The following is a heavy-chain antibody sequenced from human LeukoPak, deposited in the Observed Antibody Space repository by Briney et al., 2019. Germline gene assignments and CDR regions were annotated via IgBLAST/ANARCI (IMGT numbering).Heavy chain of an antibody. J-gene: IGHJ1*01. CDR1: GFTFSSYW. Sequence: GGSLRLSCAASGFTFSSYWMHWVRQAPGKGLVWVSRINSDGSATTYADSVRGRFTISRDNAKNTLYLQMNSLRAEDTAVYYCARGSYSSSWYGSEYFQHWGQGTLDTVSS. CDR2: INSDGSAT. CDR3: ARGSYSSSWYGSEYFQH. V-gene: IGHV3-74*01. D-gene: IGHD6-13*01.